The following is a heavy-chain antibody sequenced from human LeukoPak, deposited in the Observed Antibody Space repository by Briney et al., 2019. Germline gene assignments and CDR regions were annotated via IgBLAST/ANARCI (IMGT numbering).Heavy chain of an antibody. CDR2: INPSGDNT. J-gene: IGHJ5*02. CDR3: ARGVLAAAAPNWFDP. Sequence: ASVKVSCKASGYTFTNNYMHWVRQAPGQGLEGMGIINPSGDNTWYAQKFQGRVTLTRDMATSTDYMEVSSLRSEDTAVYYCARGVLAAAAPNWFDPWGQGTLVTVSS. V-gene: IGHV1-46*01. D-gene: IGHD6-13*01. CDR1: GYTFTNNY.